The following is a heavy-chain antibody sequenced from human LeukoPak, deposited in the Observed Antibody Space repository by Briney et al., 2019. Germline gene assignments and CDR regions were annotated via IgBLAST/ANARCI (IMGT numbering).Heavy chain of an antibody. D-gene: IGHD3-9*01. V-gene: IGHV3-23*01. CDR1: GFTFSTYG. CDR3: AKEYDILTGYYTDLDY. J-gene: IGHJ4*02. Sequence: PWASLRLSCAASGFTFSTYGLSWVRQAPGKGLEWVSAISGGGDNTYYAHSMKGRFTISGDNSKNTPYLQMNSLRAEDTAVYYCAKEYDILTGYYTDLDYWGQGTLVTVPA. CDR2: ISGGGDNT.